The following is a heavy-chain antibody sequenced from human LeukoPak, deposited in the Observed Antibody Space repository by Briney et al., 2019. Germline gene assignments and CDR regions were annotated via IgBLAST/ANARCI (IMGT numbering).Heavy chain of an antibody. D-gene: IGHD1-26*01. V-gene: IGHV4-59*08. J-gene: IGHJ4*02. CDR2: IYYSGST. Sequence: PSETLSLTCTVSGGSISSYYWSWIRQPPGKGLEWIGYIYYSGSTNYNPSLKSRVTISVDTSKNQFSLKLSSVSAADTAVYHCARGLRYSESYVVEYWGQETLVTVSS. CDR1: GGSISSYY. CDR3: ARGLRYSESYVVEY.